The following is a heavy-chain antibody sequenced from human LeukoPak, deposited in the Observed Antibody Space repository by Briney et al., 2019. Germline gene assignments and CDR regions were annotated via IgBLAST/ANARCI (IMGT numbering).Heavy chain of an antibody. CDR3: ARQYSSSWYALGYLDY. CDR2: INQDGSDK. J-gene: IGHJ4*02. Sequence: GGSLRLSCAASGFTFRSYWMSWVRQAPGKGLEWVANINQDGSDKYYVGSVKGRFTISRDNAKNSLYLQMNSLRADDTALYYCARQYSSSWYALGYLDYWGQRTLVTVSS. CDR1: GFTFRSYW. V-gene: IGHV3-7*01. D-gene: IGHD6-13*01.